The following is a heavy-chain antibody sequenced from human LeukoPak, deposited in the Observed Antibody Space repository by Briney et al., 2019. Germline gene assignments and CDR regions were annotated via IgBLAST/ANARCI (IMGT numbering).Heavy chain of an antibody. V-gene: IGHV3-21*01. J-gene: IGHJ3*02. Sequence: GGSLRLSCAASGFTFSSYTMNWVRQAPGKGLEWVSSISSSSSYIYYAESVKGRFTMSRDNAKNSLYLQMNSLRAEDTAVYYCARGGDFYDSSGYYDDAFDIWGRGTMVTVSS. CDR3: ARGGDFYDSSGYYDDAFDI. CDR2: ISSSSSYI. CDR1: GFTFSSYT. D-gene: IGHD3-22*01.